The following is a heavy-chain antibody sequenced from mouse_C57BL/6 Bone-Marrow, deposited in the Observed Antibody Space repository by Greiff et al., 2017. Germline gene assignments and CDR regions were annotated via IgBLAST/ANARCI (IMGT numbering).Heavy chain of an antibody. CDR3: ARGYYGSSYSYFDY. CDR1: GYTFTSYW. J-gene: IGHJ2*01. D-gene: IGHD1-1*01. V-gene: IGHV1-69*01. Sequence: QVQLQQPGAELVMPGASVKLSCKASGYTFTSYWMHWVKQRPGQGLEWIGEIDPSDSYTNYNQKFKGKSTLTVDKSSSTAYMQLSSLTSEDSAVYYCARGYYGSSYSYFDYGGRGTTLTVSA. CDR2: IDPSDSYT.